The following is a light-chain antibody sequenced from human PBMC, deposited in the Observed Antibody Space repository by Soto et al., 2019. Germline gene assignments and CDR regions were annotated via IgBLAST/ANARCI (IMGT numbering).Light chain of an antibody. V-gene: IGKV1-5*03. CDR2: KAS. J-gene: IGKJ1*01. CDR1: QTISSW. Sequence: DIQLTQSPSTLSGSVGDRVTINCRASQTISSWLAWYQQKKGKAPKLLIYKASTLKSGVPSRFRGSGSGTEFTLPLSRLQPDDFATYYCQHYNSYSEAFGQGTKVDIK. CDR3: QHYNSYSEA.